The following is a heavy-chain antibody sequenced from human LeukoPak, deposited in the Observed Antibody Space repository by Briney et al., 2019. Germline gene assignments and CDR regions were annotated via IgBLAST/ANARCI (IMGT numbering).Heavy chain of an antibody. J-gene: IGHJ6*03. D-gene: IGHD5-24*01. CDR1: GFTFSSYS. CDR2: IKEDGSGK. Sequence: PGGSLRLSCAASGFTFSSYSMTWVRQAPGKGLEWVANIKEDGSGKNYVDSVKGRFTLSRDNAKNSLYLQMNSLKTEDTAVYYCARELRGYNRLRTYYYYMDVWGKGTTVTVSS. V-gene: IGHV3-7*03. CDR3: ARELRGYNRLRTYYYYMDV.